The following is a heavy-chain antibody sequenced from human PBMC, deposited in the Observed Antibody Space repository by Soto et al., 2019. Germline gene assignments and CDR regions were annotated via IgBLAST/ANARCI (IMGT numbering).Heavy chain of an antibody. V-gene: IGHV3-33*01. CDR3: ATDGPGSGRYFGEY. J-gene: IGHJ4*02. D-gene: IGHD6-19*01. CDR2: IWYDPNKT. Sequence: QVQLVESGGGVVQHGRSLRLSCAASGFTFSGYGMHWVRQAPGQGLEWVAVIWYDPNKTYYADSVKGRFTISRDNSKNTLYLQMNSLTVEDTAVYYCATDGPGSGRYFGEYWGQGTLVTVSS. CDR1: GFTFSGYG.